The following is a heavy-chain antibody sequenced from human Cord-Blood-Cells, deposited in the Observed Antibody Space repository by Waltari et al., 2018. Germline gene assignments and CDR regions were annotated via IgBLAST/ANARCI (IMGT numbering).Heavy chain of an antibody. CDR2: IYYSGST. Sequence: QLQLQESGPGLVKPSETLSLTCTVSGGSISSSSYYWGWIRHPPGKGLEWIGSIYYSGSTYYNPSLKSRVTISVDTSKNQFSLKLSSVTAADTAVYYCARHNGESGYDDYWGQGTLVTVSS. D-gene: IGHD5-12*01. CDR1: GGSISSSSYY. V-gene: IGHV4-39*01. J-gene: IGHJ4*02. CDR3: ARHNGESGYDDY.